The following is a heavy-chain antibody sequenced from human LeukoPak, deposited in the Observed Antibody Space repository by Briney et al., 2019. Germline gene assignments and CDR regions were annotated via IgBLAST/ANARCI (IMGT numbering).Heavy chain of an antibody. D-gene: IGHD2-2*01. J-gene: IGHJ4*02. V-gene: IGHV3-23*01. CDR1: GFTFSSYG. CDR2: ISSSGGRT. Sequence: GGTLRLSCAASGFTFSSYGMSWVRQAPGKGLEWVSAISSSGGRTDNADSVKGRFTISRDNSKNTLYLQMNSLRAEDTAVYYCAKESLRVVPSATFDYWGQGTLVTVSS. CDR3: AKESLRVVPSATFDY.